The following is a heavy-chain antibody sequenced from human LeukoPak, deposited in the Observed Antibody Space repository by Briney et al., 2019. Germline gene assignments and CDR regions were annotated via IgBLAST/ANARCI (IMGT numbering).Heavy chain of an antibody. CDR2: INHSGST. CDR1: GGSFSGYY. CDR3: ARTHLRGYYFDY. V-gene: IGHV4-34*01. Sequence: SETLSLTCAVYGGSFSGYYWSWIRQPPGKGLEWIGEINHSGSTNYNPSLKSRVTISVDTSKNQFSLKLSSVTAADTAVYYCARTHLRGYYFDYWGQGTLVTVSS. J-gene: IGHJ4*02.